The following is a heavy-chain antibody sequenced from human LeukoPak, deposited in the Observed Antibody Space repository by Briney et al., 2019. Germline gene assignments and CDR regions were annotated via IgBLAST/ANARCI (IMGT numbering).Heavy chain of an antibody. CDR2: ISSSSSYT. CDR3: ARIPEVYSSSWFLDY. J-gene: IGHJ4*02. Sequence: GGSLGLSCAASGFTFSDFYMSWIRQAPGKGLEWVSYISSSSSYTNYAASVKGRFTISRDNAKNSLYLQMNSLRAEDTAVYYCARIPEVYSSSWFLDYWGQGTLVTVSS. CDR1: GFTFSDFY. D-gene: IGHD6-13*01. V-gene: IGHV3-11*03.